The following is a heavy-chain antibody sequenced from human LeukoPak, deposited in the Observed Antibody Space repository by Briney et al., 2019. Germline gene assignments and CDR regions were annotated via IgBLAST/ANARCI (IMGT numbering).Heavy chain of an antibody. CDR2: MSGTGKTI. J-gene: IGHJ6*03. Sequence: GGSLRLSCAASGFTFSDFYMHWIRQAPGKGLEWASYMSGTGKTISDADSLKGRFTISRDNTKNLLFLQVNTLRVEDTATYYCARGGGDYTSRYYMGVWGKGTTVTVSS. CDR3: ARGGGDYTSRYYMGV. D-gene: IGHD3-3*01. V-gene: IGHV3-11*04. CDR1: GFTFSDFY.